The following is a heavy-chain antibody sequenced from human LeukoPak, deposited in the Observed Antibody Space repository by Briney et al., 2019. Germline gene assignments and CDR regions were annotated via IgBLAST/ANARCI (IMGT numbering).Heavy chain of an antibody. CDR1: GGSTSSYY. CDR2: IYTSGST. V-gene: IGHV4-4*07. J-gene: IGHJ6*03. Sequence: SETLSLTCTVSGGSTSSYYWSWIRQPAGKGLEWIGRIYTSGSTNYNPSLKSRVTMSVDTSKNQFSLKLSSVTAADTAVYYCARDSVEWQLLSSRYYYYYMDVWGKGTTVTVSS. CDR3: ARDSVEWQLLSSRYYYYYMDV. D-gene: IGHD2-15*01.